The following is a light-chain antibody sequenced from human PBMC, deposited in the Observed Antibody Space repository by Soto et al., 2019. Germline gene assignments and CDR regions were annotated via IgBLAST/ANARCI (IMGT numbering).Light chain of an antibody. V-gene: IGKV1-39*01. CDR3: QQCYSTLET. CDR2: AAS. J-gene: IGKJ1*01. CDR1: QSISSY. Sequence: DIQMTQSPSSLSASVGDRVTITCRASQSISSYLNWYQQKPGKAPKLLIYAASSLQSGVPSRFSGSGSGTEFTLTISSLQPEDFATYYYQQCYSTLETFGQGTKVEIK.